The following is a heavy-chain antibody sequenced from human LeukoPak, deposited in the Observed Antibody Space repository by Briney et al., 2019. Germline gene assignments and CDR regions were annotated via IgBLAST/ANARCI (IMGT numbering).Heavy chain of an antibody. D-gene: IGHD3-22*01. CDR3: VTDGADYYDSTGYPIYFDY. CDR1: GFNFSSYS. V-gene: IGHV3-21*01. J-gene: IGHJ4*02. CDR2: ISSSSSHI. Sequence: GGSLRLSCAASGFNFSSYSMNWVRQAPGKGLEWVSCISSSSSHIYYADSVKGRFTITRDNAKNSLYLQMNSLRAEDTAVYYCVTDGADYYDSTGYPIYFDYWGQGTLVTVSS.